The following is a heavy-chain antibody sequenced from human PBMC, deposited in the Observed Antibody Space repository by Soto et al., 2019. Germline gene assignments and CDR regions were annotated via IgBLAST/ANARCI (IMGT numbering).Heavy chain of an antibody. V-gene: IGHV4-34*01. CDR1: GGSFSGYY. Sequence: QVQLQQWGAGPLRPLETLSLTCGVSGGSFSGYYWAWIRQSPGKGLEWFGEINDRGSINYNPSLKSRVSISVYTSKNHYSLHLRSVAAADTAVYFCARESHDISTGPPWGWYFELWGRGNLVTVSS. CDR3: ARESHDISTGPPWGWYFEL. D-gene: IGHD3-9*01. J-gene: IGHJ2*01. CDR2: INDRGSI.